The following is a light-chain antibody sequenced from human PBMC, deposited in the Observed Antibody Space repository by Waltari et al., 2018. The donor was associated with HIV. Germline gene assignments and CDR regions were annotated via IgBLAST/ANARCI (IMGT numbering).Light chain of an antibody. CDR3: QQYSNYWT. V-gene: IGKV1-5*03. Sequence: DIQMTQSPSTLSASVGDRVTITCRASQSISSWLAWYQQKPGKAPKLLIYKASSLESGVPSRFSGSGSGTEFTLTISSLQPDDFATYYCQQYSNYWTFGQGTKVEIK. J-gene: IGKJ1*01. CDR2: KAS. CDR1: QSISSW.